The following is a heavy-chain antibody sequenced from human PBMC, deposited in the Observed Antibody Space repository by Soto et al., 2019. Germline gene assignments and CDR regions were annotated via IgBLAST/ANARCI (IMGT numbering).Heavy chain of an antibody. CDR1: GFTFSSYW. CDR3: ARIASAGRGWDV. V-gene: IGHV3-7*01. J-gene: IGHJ6*02. CDR2: IKQDGSEK. D-gene: IGHD6-13*01. Sequence: EVQLVESGGGLDQPGGSLRLSCAASGFTFSSYWMSWVRKAPVKGLEWVGNIKQDGSEKNYVDFMEGRFTISRDNAENSLYLQMNSLRAEDTAVYYSARIASAGRGWDVWGQGTTVVVSS.